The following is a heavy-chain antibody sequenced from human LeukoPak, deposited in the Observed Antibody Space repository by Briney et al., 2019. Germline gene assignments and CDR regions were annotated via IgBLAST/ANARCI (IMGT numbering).Heavy chain of an antibody. D-gene: IGHD2-21*01. CDR1: EFAFSTYN. CDR2: IKQDGSEK. Sequence: PGGSLRLSCAASEFAFSTYNMNWVRQAPGKGLEWVANIKQDGSEKYYVDSVKGRFTISRDNSKSTLYLQMNSLRAEDTAVYHCAKKSGDHFHFDFWGQGTLVTVSS. V-gene: IGHV3-7*03. J-gene: IGHJ4*02. CDR3: AKKSGDHFHFDF.